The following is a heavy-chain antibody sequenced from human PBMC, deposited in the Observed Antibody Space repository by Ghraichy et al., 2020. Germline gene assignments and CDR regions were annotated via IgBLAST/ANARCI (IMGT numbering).Heavy chain of an antibody. CDR2: IYYSGST. CDR3: ARGQLVGWFDP. Sequence: SETLSLTCTVSGGSITSYYWSWIRQPPGKRLEWIGYIYYSGSTNYNPSLKSRVTISVDTSKKQFSLKVSSVTAADTAVYYCARGQLVGWFDPWGQGTLVTVSS. V-gene: IGHV4-59*01. CDR1: GGSITSYY. D-gene: IGHD6-6*01. J-gene: IGHJ5*02.